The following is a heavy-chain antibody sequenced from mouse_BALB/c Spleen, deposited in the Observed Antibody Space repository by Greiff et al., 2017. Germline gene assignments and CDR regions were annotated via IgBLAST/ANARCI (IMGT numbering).Heavy chain of an antibody. D-gene: IGHD2-4*01. Sequence: QVQLKESGPGLVQPSQSLSITCTVSGFSLTSYGVHWVRQSPGKGLEWLGVIWSGGSTDYNAAFISRLSISKDNSKSQVFFKMNSLQANDTAIYYCARRGGYYDYDGGYAMDYWGQGTSVTVSS. J-gene: IGHJ4*01. CDR2: IWSGGST. CDR3: ARRGGYYDYDGGYAMDY. V-gene: IGHV2-2*02. CDR1: GFSLTSYG.